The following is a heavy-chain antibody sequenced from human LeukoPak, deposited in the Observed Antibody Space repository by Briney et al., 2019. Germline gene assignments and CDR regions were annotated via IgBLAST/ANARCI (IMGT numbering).Heavy chain of an antibody. V-gene: IGHV3-9*01. CDR2: ISWNSGSI. Sequence: PGRSLRLSSAASGFTFDDYAMHWVRQAPGKGLEGVSGISWNSGSIGYADSVKGRFTISRDNAKNSLYLQMNSLRAEDTALYYCAKTLARITMNPIPDAFDIWGRGTMVTVSS. CDR3: AKTLARITMNPIPDAFDI. CDR1: GFTFDDYA. D-gene: IGHD3-22*01. J-gene: IGHJ3*02.